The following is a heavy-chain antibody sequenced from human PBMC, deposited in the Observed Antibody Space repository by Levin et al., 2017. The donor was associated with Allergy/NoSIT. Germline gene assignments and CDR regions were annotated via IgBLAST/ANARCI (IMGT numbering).Heavy chain of an antibody. J-gene: IGHJ4*02. D-gene: IGHD4-17*01. CDR1: GFTFGSYW. CDR2: IKPDGGEQ. Sequence: GGSLRLSCVASGFTFGSYWMSWVRHAPGKRLEWVATIKPDGGEQYYVDSVRGRFSISRDNAKNSLFLLMNGLTAEDTAVYYCAKVGAVTTHFDSWGQGTLVTVSS. V-gene: IGHV3-7*01. CDR3: AKVGAVTTHFDS.